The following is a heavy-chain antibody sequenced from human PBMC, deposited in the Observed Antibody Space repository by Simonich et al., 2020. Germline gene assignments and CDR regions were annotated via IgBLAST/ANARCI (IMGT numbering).Heavy chain of an antibody. V-gene: IGHV1-2*02. J-gene: IGHJ6*03. D-gene: IGHD7-27*01. CDR1: GYTFTGYY. Sequence: QVQLVQSGAEVKKPGASVKVSCKASGYTFTGYYMHWGGQAPGQGLEWMGWIKPNRGGTNYAQEFQGRGTMTRDTSISTAYMELGRLRSDDTAVYYCARGALTGDYYYMDVWGKGTTVRLL. CDR3: ARGALTGDYYYMDV. CDR2: IKPNRGGT.